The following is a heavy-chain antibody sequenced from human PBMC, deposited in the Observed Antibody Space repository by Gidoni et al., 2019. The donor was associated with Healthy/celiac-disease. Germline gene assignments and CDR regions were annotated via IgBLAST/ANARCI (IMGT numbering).Heavy chain of an antibody. D-gene: IGHD6-13*01. CDR2: ISYDGSNK. CDR3: ARGGSWAAAGKGGGAP. J-gene: IGHJ5*02. CDR1: GLTFSSYA. Sequence: QVQLVESGGGVVQPGRSLRLHCAASGLTFSSYAMHWVRQAPGKGLEWVAVISYDGSNKYYADSVKGRFTISRDNSKNTLYLQMNSLRAEDTAVYYCARGGSWAAAGKGGGAPWGQGTLVTVSS. V-gene: IGHV3-30-3*01.